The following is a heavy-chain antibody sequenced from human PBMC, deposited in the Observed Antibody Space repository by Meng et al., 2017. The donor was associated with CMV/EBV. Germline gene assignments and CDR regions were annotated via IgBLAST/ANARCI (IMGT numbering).Heavy chain of an antibody. CDR1: GLIVSDNY. J-gene: IGHJ4*01. V-gene: IGHV3-66*02. Sequence: ETLSLSCAASGLIVSDNYMTWVRQAPGKGLEWVSLTYNDGYTSYADSVRGRFTVSRDNSKNTLFLQMNSLRAEDTAVYYCVRGQVYFDFWGHGALVTVSS. CDR2: TYNDGYT. CDR3: VRGQVYFDF.